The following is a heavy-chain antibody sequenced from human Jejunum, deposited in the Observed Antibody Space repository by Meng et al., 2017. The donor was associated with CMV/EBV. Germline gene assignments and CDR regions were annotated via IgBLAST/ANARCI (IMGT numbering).Heavy chain of an antibody. Sequence: EGLLVESGGGLVKPGWSLRLSRAASGFTFTTYSMNWVRQAPGKGLEWVSSISSSSSYIYYADSVRGRFTISRDNAQNSMYLQMNSLRAEDTAVYYCVRALTSGPYYFDFWGQGTLVTVSS. CDR3: VRALTSGPYYFDF. CDR1: GFTFTTYS. CDR2: ISSSSSYI. J-gene: IGHJ4*02. D-gene: IGHD3-3*01. V-gene: IGHV3-21*01.